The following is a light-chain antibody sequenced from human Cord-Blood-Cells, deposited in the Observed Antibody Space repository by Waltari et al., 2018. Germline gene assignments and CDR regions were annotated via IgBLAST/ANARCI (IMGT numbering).Light chain of an antibody. CDR2: VAS. J-gene: IGKJ4*01. Sequence: IVMTQSPSTLSASPGERAPPSCRASQSVSSNFAWYQQKPGQAPRLLIYVASTRATGIPARFSGSGSGTEFTLTISSLQSEDFAVYYCQQYNNWPPLTFGGGTKVEIK. V-gene: IGKV3-15*01. CDR1: QSVSSN. CDR3: QQYNNWPPLT.